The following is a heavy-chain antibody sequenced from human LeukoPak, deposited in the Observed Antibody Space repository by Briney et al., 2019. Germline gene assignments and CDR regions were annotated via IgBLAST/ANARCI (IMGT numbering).Heavy chain of an antibody. CDR2: INHSGST. D-gene: IGHD3-22*01. CDR1: GGSFSGYY. CDR3: ARRSGITMIVVVINDDAFDI. J-gene: IGHJ3*02. Sequence: SETLSLTCAVYGGSFSGYYWSWIRQPPGKGLEWIGEINHSGSTNYNPSLKSRVTISVDTSKNQFSLKLSSVTAADTAVYYCARRSGITMIVVVINDDAFDIWGQGTMVTVSS. V-gene: IGHV4-34*01.